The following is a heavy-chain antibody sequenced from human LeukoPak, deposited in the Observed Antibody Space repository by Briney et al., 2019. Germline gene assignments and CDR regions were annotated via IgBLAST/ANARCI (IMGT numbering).Heavy chain of an antibody. CDR1: GFTFSSYA. D-gene: IGHD5-24*01. CDR3: AKAIRDGMATIKWPDAFDI. V-gene: IGHV3-30*04. Sequence: GGSLRLSCAASGFTFSSYAMHWVRQAPGKGLEWVAVISYDGSNKYYADSVKGRFTISRDNAKNSLFMQMNSLRAEDTAVYYCAKAIRDGMATIKWPDAFDIWGQGTMVTVSS. CDR2: ISYDGSNK. J-gene: IGHJ3*02.